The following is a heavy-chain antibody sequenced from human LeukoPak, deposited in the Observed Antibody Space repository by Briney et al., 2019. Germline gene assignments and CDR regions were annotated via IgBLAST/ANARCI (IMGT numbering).Heavy chain of an antibody. V-gene: IGHV4-59*01. CDR1: GGSISSYY. J-gene: IGHJ4*02. D-gene: IGHD5-24*01. Sequence: PSETLSLTCTVSGGSISSYYWSWLRQPPGKGLEWIGYIYYSGSTNYNPSLKSRVTISVDTSKNQFSLKLSSVTAADTAVYYCARRRDGYNYDYWGQGTLVTVSS. CDR3: ARRRDGYNYDY. CDR2: IYYSGST.